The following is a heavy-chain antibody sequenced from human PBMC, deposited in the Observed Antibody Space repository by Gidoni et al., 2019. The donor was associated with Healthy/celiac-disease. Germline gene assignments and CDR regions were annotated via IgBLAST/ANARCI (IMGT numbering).Heavy chain of an antibody. Sequence: QVKLVESGGGVVQPGRSLRLSCAASEFTCSSYGMHWVRQAPGKGLEWVAVISYDGSNKYYADSVKGRFTISRDNSKNTLYLQMNSLRAEDTAVYYCAKGQLVVVINGVDYWGQGTLVTVSS. D-gene: IGHD3-22*01. CDR2: ISYDGSNK. CDR3: AKGQLVVVINGVDY. V-gene: IGHV3-30*18. J-gene: IGHJ4*02. CDR1: EFTCSSYG.